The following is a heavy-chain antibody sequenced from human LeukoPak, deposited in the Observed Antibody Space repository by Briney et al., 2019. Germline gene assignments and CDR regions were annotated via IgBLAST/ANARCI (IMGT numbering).Heavy chain of an antibody. CDR3: ARHRGGDYGLDAFDI. CDR1: GYRFTSSW. Sequence: GEPLKISCKGSGYRFTSSWISWGRRMPGKGLEWMGRIDPSDSYTNYSPSFQGHVTISDDKSISTAYLQWSSLKASDTAMYYCARHRGGDYGLDAFDIWGQGTMVTVSS. CDR2: IDPSDSYT. J-gene: IGHJ3*02. V-gene: IGHV5-10-1*01. D-gene: IGHD4-17*01.